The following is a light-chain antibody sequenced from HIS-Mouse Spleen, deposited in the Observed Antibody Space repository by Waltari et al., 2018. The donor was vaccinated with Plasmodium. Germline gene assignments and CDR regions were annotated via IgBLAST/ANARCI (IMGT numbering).Light chain of an antibody. Sequence: DIQMTQSPSSLSAAVEDRVPITCRPSQSISSYLNWYQQKPGKAPKLLIYAASSLQSGVPSRFSGSGSGTDFTLTISSLQPEDFATYYCQQSYSTPPTFGGGTKVEIK. CDR1: QSISSY. V-gene: IGKV1-39*01. CDR3: QQSYSTPPT. CDR2: AAS. J-gene: IGKJ4*01.